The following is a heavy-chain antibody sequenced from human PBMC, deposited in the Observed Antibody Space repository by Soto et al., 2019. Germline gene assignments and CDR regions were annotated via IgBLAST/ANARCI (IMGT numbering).Heavy chain of an antibody. Sequence: SETLSLTCIVSGGSISSSSYSWAWIRQPPGKGLEWIGTMYYGVNTYYNPSLESRVTMSVDTPKNQFSLELTSVTAADTAIYYCAGDIRSGSYRFDYWGQGTLVTVSS. V-gene: IGHV4-39*01. CDR3: AGDIRSGSYRFDY. D-gene: IGHD1-26*01. CDR2: MYYGVNT. CDR1: GGSISSSSYS. J-gene: IGHJ4*02.